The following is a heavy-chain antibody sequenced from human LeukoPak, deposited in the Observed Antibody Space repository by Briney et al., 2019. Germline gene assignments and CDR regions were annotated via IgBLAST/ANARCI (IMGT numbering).Heavy chain of an antibody. J-gene: IGHJ4*02. CDR1: GYTFTSYY. D-gene: IGHD4-23*01. V-gene: IGHV1-46*01. CDR3: ARDRDGVDGGRPYYFDY. CDR2: INPSGGST. Sequence: GASVKVSCKASGYTFTSYYMHWVRQAPGQGLEWMGIINPSGGSTSYAQKFQGRVTMTRDTSTSTVYMELSSLRSEDTAVYYCARDRDGVDGGRPYYFDYWGQGTLVTVSS.